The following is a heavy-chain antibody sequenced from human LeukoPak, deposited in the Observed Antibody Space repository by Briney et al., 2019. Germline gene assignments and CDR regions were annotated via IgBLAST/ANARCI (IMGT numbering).Heavy chain of an antibody. Sequence: ASVKVSCKASGYTFTGYYTHWVRQAPGQGLEWMGWINPNSGGTNYAQKFQGRVTMTRDTSNSTAYMELSRLRSDDTAVYYCARCLGQRPRYFDLWGRGTLVTVSS. J-gene: IGHJ2*01. CDR2: INPNSGGT. V-gene: IGHV1-2*02. CDR3: ARCLGQRPRYFDL. D-gene: IGHD3-16*01. CDR1: GYTFTGYY.